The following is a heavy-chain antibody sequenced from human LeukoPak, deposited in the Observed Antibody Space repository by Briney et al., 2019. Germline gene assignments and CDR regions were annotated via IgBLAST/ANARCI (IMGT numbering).Heavy chain of an antibody. CDR3: ATGGQWELPDAFDI. V-gene: IGHV1-24*01. Sequence: ASVKVSCKVSGYTLTELSMHWVRQAPGKGLEWMGGFDPEDGETIYAQKFQGRVTMTEDTSTDTAYMELSSLRSEDTAVYYCATGGQWELPDAFDIWGQGTMVTVSS. CDR2: FDPEDGET. D-gene: IGHD1-26*01. J-gene: IGHJ3*02. CDR1: GYTLTELS.